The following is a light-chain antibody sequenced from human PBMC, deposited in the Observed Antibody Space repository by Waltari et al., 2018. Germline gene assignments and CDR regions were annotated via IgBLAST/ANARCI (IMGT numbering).Light chain of an antibody. CDR1: SPNIGTTA. V-gene: IGLV1-44*01. CDR2: SNN. J-gene: IGLJ3*02. Sequence: QSVLTQPPSASGTPGQRVTISCSGSSPNIGTTAVNGYQQVPGKAPKLLICSNNQRPSGVPDRCSCSNSGTSASVAISGLQSEDEAEYYCAIWDDSLNGVFGGGTTLTVL. CDR3: AIWDDSLNGV.